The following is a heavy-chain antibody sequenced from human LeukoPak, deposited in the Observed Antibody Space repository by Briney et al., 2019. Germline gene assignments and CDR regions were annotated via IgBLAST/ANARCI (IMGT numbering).Heavy chain of an antibody. J-gene: IGHJ4*02. CDR2: TCYRSKWYN. V-gene: IGHV6-1*01. Sequence: SQTLSLTSAISGDSVSSNIAASNWIRHSPSRGLEWLGRTCYRSKWYNDYAVSVKSRITNNPDTSKNQFSLQLNSVTPEDTAVYYCARGRLGELSFDRLSFDYWGQGTLVTVSS. CDR3: ARGRLGELSFDRLSFDY. CDR1: GDSVSSNIAA. D-gene: IGHD3-16*02.